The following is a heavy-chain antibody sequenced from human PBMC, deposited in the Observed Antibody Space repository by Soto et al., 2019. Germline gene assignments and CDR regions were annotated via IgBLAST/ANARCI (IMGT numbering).Heavy chain of an antibody. Sequence: QVQLQQWGAGLLKPSETLSLTCAVYGGSFSGHYWSWIRQPPGNGLEWIGEINDGGTTNYNPSLKSRVIISVDTSKNQCSLKLRSVTAADTEVYYCARGVPGYSSSWYAYWGQGTLVTVSS. J-gene: IGHJ4*02. V-gene: IGHV4-34*01. CDR2: INDGGTT. CDR3: ARGVPGYSSSWYAY. D-gene: IGHD6-13*01. CDR1: GGSFSGHY.